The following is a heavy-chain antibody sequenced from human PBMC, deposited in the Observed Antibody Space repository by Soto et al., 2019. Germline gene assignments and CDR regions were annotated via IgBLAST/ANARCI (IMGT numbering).Heavy chain of an antibody. CDR3: ARDPPYYDFWSGPLGRYGMDV. Sequence: GGSLRLSCAASGFTFSSYWMHWVRQAPGKGLVWVSRINSDGSSTSYADSVKGRFTISRDNAKNTLYLQMNSLRAEDTAVYYCARDPPYYDFWSGPLGRYGMDVWGQGTTVTVSS. CDR2: INSDGSST. J-gene: IGHJ6*02. V-gene: IGHV3-74*01. D-gene: IGHD3-3*01. CDR1: GFTFSSYW.